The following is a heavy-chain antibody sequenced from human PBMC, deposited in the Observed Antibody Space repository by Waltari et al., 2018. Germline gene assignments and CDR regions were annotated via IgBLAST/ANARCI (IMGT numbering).Heavy chain of an antibody. V-gene: IGHV4-38-2*01. CDR3: ATTTVKRLVPAGDYMDV. CDR2: IYHSGST. Sequence: QVQLQESGPGLVKPSETLSLTCAVSGYSISSGYYWGWIRQPPGKGLEWIGSIYHSGSTYYNPSLKSRVTISVDTSKNQFSLKLSSVTAADTAVYYCATTTVKRLVPAGDYMDVWGKGTTVTVSS. D-gene: IGHD4-4*01. J-gene: IGHJ6*03. CDR1: GYSISSGYY.